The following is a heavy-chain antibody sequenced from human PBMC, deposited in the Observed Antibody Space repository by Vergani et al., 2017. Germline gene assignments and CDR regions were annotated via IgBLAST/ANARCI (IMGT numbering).Heavy chain of an antibody. CDR2: IYYSGST. Sequence: QVQLQESGPGLVKPSETLSLPCTVPGGPISSYYWSWIRQPPGKGLEWIGYIYYSGSTNDNPSLKSRVTISVDTSKYQFSLKLSSVTAADTAVYYCARGGGGGPDVLRYFDWSPHFDYWGQGTLVTVSS. CDR3: ARGGGGGPDVLRYFDWSPHFDY. J-gene: IGHJ4*02. D-gene: IGHD3-9*01. V-gene: IGHV4-59*01. CDR1: GGPISSYY.